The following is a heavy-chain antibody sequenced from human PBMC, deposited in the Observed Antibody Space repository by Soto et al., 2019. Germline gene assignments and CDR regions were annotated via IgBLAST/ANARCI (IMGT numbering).Heavy chain of an antibody. D-gene: IGHD1-1*01. CDR2: IYATGTT. J-gene: IGHJ5*02. V-gene: IGHV4-4*07. Sequence: SETLYLTCTVSCASISGFYWSGIRKSAGKGLEWIGRIYATGTTDYNPSLKSRVMMSVDTSKKQFSLKLRSVTAADTAVYYCVRDGTKTLRDWFDPWGQGMSVTVSS. CDR3: VRDGTKTLRDWFDP. CDR1: CASISGFY.